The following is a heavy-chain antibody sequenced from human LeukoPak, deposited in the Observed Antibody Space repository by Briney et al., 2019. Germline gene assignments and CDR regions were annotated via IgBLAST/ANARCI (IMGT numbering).Heavy chain of an antibody. CDR1: GYSFTSYW. Sequence: GESLKISCKGSGYSFTSYWIGWVRQMPGKGLEWTGIIYPGDSDTRYSPSFQGQVTISADKSISTAYLQWSSLKASDTAMYYCARWGPEEQWLVGYFQHWGQGTLVTVSS. CDR3: ARWGPEEQWLVGYFQH. D-gene: IGHD6-19*01. J-gene: IGHJ1*01. V-gene: IGHV5-51*01. CDR2: IYPGDSDT.